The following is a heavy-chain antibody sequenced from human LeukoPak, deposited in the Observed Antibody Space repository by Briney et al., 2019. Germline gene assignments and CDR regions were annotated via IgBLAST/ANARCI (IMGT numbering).Heavy chain of an antibody. Sequence: GGSLRLSCAASGFTFSSYSMNWVRQAPGKGLEWVSSISSSSSYIYYADSVKGRFTISRDNAKNSLYLQMNSLRAEDTAVYYCARGVVPAATVRNWFDPWGQGTLVIVSS. D-gene: IGHD2-2*01. V-gene: IGHV3-21*01. CDR2: ISSSSSYI. CDR1: GFTFSSYS. CDR3: ARGVVPAATVRNWFDP. J-gene: IGHJ5*02.